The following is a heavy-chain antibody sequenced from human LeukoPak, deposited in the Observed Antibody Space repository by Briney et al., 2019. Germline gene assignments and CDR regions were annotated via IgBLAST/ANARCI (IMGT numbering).Heavy chain of an antibody. Sequence: ASVKVSSKASGGTFSRYYAISWVRQAPGQGLEWVGGIIPSFSTANYAQKFQGRVTITTDESTGTAYLGLSGLRSEDTAVYRCSIDAYWGQGTLVTVSS. CDR1: GGTFSRYYA. V-gene: IGHV1-69*05. CDR2: IIPSFSTA. J-gene: IGHJ4*02. CDR3: SIDAY.